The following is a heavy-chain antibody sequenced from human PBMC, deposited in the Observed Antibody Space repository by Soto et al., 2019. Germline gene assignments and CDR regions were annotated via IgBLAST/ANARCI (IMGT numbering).Heavy chain of an antibody. CDR3: VIVVVIDKGRDFDY. Sequence: GGSLRLSCAASGFTFSSYGMHWVRQAPGKGLEWVAVISYDGSNKYYADSVKGRFTISRDNSKNTLYLQMNSLRAEDTAVYYCVIVVVIDKGRDFDYWGQGTLVTVSS. D-gene: IGHD3-22*01. V-gene: IGHV3-30*03. CDR2: ISYDGSNK. CDR1: GFTFSSYG. J-gene: IGHJ4*02.